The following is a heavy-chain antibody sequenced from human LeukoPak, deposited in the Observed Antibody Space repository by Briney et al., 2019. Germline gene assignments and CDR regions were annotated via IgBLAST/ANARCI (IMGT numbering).Heavy chain of an antibody. CDR2: ISGNSDAA. Sequence: GGSLRLSCAASGFTFSNYVMGWVRQAPGKGLEWVSAISGNSDAADYADSVRGRFTISRDNSKNTLYLQMNSLRAEDTAVYYCARDQLVGATPSADYYYYGMDVWGQGTTVTVSS. CDR1: GFTFSNYV. V-gene: IGHV3-23*01. D-gene: IGHD1-26*01. J-gene: IGHJ6*02. CDR3: ARDQLVGATPSADYYYYGMDV.